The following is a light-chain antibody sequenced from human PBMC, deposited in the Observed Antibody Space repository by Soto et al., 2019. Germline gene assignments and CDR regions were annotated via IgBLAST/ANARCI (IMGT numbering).Light chain of an antibody. CDR1: QSVSKY. CDR3: QQSYXTPGT. J-gene: IGKJ1*01. CDR2: GAI. V-gene: IGKV1-39*01. Sequence: DLQMTQSPSSLSASVGDRVTITCRASQSVSKYLNWYQQNPGKAPKLLIYGAISLHSGVPSRFSGSGSGTYFTLTISNLQPEDFASYYCQQSYXTPGTFGQGTKVEIK.